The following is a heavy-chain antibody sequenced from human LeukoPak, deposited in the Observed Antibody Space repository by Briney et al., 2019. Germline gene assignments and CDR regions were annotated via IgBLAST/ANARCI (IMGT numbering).Heavy chain of an antibody. CDR2: IMKDGGQK. V-gene: IGHV3-7*03. CDR1: GFTFSSYA. CDR3: VRDADFYKGDY. J-gene: IGHJ4*02. D-gene: IGHD5-24*01. Sequence: GGSLRLSCAASGFTFSSYAMNWARQTPGKGLEWVASIMKDGGQKKYVDSVKGRFTISRDNAQNLVYLQLSSLRAEDTAMYYCVRDADFYKGDYWGQGTLVTVSS.